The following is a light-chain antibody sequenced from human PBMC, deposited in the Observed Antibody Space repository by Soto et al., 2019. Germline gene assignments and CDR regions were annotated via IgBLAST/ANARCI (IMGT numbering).Light chain of an antibody. J-gene: IGKJ1*01. V-gene: IGKV1-5*01. CDR1: QTISTW. Sequence: DIQVTQSPPTLSASLGYSVTITCRASQTISTWMAWYQQKPGKAPKLLVYDASTLQSGVASRFSGSGSGTEFTLTISGLEPEDFAVYYCQHRFSWPPAFGQGTKVDI. CDR2: DAS. CDR3: QHRFSWPPA.